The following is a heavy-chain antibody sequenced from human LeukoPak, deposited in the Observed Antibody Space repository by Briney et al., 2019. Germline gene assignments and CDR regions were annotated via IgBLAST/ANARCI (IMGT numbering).Heavy chain of an antibody. Sequence: PSETLSLTCAVYGGSFSAYYWSWIRQPPGKGLEWIGEINHSGSTNYNPSLKGRVTISVDTSKNQFSLKLTSVTAADTAVYYCARGPHLVRHYMDVWGKGTTVTVSS. CDR3: ARGPHLVRHYMDV. D-gene: IGHD2-2*01. CDR1: GGSFSAYY. J-gene: IGHJ6*03. CDR2: INHSGST. V-gene: IGHV4-34*01.